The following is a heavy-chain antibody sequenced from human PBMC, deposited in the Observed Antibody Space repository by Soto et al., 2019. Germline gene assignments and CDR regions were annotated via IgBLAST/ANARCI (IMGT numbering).Heavy chain of an antibody. Sequence: QVQLVQSGDEVKKPGASVKVSCKASGYTFTSYSISWVRQAPGQGLEWMGWINPYNGNTNYAQKVQGRVTMTTDTTTSTAYMELRSLRSDDTAVYYCARDLSYMNFDYWGQGTLVTVSS. CDR1: GYTFTSYS. J-gene: IGHJ4*02. CDR2: INPYNGNT. V-gene: IGHV1-18*01. CDR3: ARDLSYMNFDY. D-gene: IGHD3-10*01.